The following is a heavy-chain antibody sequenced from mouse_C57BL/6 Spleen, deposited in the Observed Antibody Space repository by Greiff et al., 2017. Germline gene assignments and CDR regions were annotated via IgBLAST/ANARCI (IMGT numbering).Heavy chain of an antibody. V-gene: IGHV5-17*01. D-gene: IGHD2-4*01. CDR1: GFTFRDYG. CDR3: ARGAPSIYYDYDSYARDY. J-gene: IGHJ4*01. CDR2: ISSGSSTI. Sequence: EVQLVESGGGLVKPGGSLKLSCAASGFTFRDYGMHWVRQAPEKGLEWVAYISSGSSTISYAATVKGRFTISRDNANNTLFLQMTSLRSEDTAMYYCARGAPSIYYDYDSYARDYWGQGTSVTVSS.